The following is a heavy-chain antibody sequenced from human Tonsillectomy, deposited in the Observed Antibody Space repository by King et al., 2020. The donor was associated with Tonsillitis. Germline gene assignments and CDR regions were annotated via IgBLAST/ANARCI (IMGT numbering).Heavy chain of an antibody. D-gene: IGHD1-26*01. Sequence: VQLVESGGGLVKPGGSLRLSCAASGFTFSSYSMNWVRQAPGKGLEGVSSISSSSSYIYYADSVKGRFTISRDNAKNSLYLQMNSLRAEDTAVYYCARDPEKHSEHQHWYFDLWGRGTLVTVSS. CDR3: ARDPEKHSEHQHWYFDL. J-gene: IGHJ2*01. V-gene: IGHV3-21*01. CDR2: ISSSSSYI. CDR1: GFTFSSYS.